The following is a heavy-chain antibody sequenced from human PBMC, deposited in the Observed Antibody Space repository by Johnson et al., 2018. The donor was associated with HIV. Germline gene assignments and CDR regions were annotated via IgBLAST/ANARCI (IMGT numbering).Heavy chain of an antibody. CDR1: GFTVSSNY. V-gene: IGHV3-66*01. CDR2: IYSGGST. D-gene: IGHD1-26*01. Sequence: VQLVESGGGVVQPGRSLRLSCAASGFTVSSNYMSWVRQAPGKGLEWVSVIYSGGSTYYADSVKGRFTISRDNSKNTLYLQMNSLRAEDTAVYYCAKRGENSGSSGAFDIWGQGTMVTVSS. J-gene: IGHJ3*02. CDR3: AKRGENSGSSGAFDI.